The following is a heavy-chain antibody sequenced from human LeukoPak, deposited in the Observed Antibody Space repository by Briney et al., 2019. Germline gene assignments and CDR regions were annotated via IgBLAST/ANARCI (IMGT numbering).Heavy chain of an antibody. V-gene: IGHV3-30*18. J-gene: IGHJ6*02. CDR1: GFTFSSYG. CDR2: ISYDGSNK. D-gene: IGHD2-2*01. CDR3: AKEEPAAIVSGMDV. Sequence: GGSLRLSCAASGFTFSSYGMHWVRQAPGKGLEWVAVISYDGSNKYYADSVKGRFTITRDNSKNTLYLQMNSLRAEDTAVYYCAKEEPAAIVSGMDVWGQGTTVTVSS.